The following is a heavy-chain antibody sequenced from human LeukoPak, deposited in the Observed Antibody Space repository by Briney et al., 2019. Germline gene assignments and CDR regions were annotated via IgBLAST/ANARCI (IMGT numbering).Heavy chain of an antibody. CDR1: GYTFTGYY. J-gene: IGHJ4*02. CDR2: INPNSGGT. V-gene: IGHV1-2*02. Sequence: GASVKVSCKASGYTFTGYYMHWVRQAPGQGLEWMGWINPNSGGTYYAQKFQGRVTMTRDTSISTAYMELSRLRSDDTAVYYCARDGDGSNVVVITMMGYWDQGTLVTVSS. CDR3: ARDGDGSNVVVITMMGY. D-gene: IGHD3-22*01.